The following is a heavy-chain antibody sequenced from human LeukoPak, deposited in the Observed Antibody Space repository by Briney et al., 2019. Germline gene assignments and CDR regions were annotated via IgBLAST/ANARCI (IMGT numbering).Heavy chain of an antibody. CDR2: IKQDGSEK. Sequence: AGGSLRLSYAASGFTFSNYWMSWVRQAPGKGPEWVANIKQDGSEKYYVDSVKGRFTISRDNAKNSLYLQMNSLRAEDTAVYYCARNGYSSSWADAFDIWGQGTMVTVSS. J-gene: IGHJ3*02. V-gene: IGHV3-7*03. CDR3: ARNGYSSSWADAFDI. D-gene: IGHD6-13*01. CDR1: GFTFSNYW.